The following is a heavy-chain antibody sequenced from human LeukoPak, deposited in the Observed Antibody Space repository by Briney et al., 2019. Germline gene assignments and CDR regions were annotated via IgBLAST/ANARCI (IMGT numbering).Heavy chain of an antibody. J-gene: IGHJ6*03. Sequence: PGGSLRLSCAASGFTFSSYAMSWVRQAPGKGLEWVSAISGSGGSTYYADSVKGRFTISRDNSKNTLYLQMNSLRAEDTAVYYCAKESHDSSSWYYYMDVWGKGTTVTVSS. D-gene: IGHD6-13*01. CDR1: GFTFSSYA. V-gene: IGHV3-23*01. CDR2: ISGSGGST. CDR3: AKESHDSSSWYYYMDV.